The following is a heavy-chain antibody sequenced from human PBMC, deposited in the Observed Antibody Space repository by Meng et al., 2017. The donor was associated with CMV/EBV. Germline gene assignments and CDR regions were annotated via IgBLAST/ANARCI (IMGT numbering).Heavy chain of an antibody. D-gene: IGHD2-21*01. CDR1: GYSFTGYG. J-gene: IGHJ4*01. CDR3: ARGVPLGIIYSFDY. CDR2: ISVYNGHT. Sequence: QGVLVEYGVEVKKPGASVEVSCKASGYSFTGYGISWVRQAPGQGLEWMGWISVYNGHTNFAQNLQGRVTMTTDTSTSTAYVELRSLRSDDTAIYYCARGVPLGIIYSFDYWGQGTLVTVSS. V-gene: IGHV1-18*01.